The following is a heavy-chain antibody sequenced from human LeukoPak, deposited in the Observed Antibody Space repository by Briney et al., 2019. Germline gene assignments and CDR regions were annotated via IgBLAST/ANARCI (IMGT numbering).Heavy chain of an antibody. V-gene: IGHV4-61*01. D-gene: IGHD3-10*01. CDR2: IYYSGST. CDR1: GGSTSSGSYY. CDR3: ARGLWFGELSPFDY. J-gene: IGHJ4*02. Sequence: SETLSLTCTVSGGSTSSGSYYWSWIRQPPGKGLEWIGYIYYSGSTDSNPSLKSRVTISVDTSKNQFSLKLSSVTAADTAVYYCARGLWFGELSPFDYWGQPTLATVPA.